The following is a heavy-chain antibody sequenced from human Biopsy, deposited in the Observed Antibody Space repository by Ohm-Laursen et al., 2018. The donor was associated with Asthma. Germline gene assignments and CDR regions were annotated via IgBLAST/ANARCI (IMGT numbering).Heavy chain of an antibody. Sequence: ASVKASCKISGYGLTDLSMHWVRQAPGQGLEWMGGHDLEEGGTVNARRFQGRVTMTEDTSTDTAYMELSSLSSDDTAVYYCASDFPKDYVRYNFQFWGQGTLVTASS. CDR3: ASDFPKDYVRYNFQF. CDR1: GYGLTDLS. D-gene: IGHD4-17*01. J-gene: IGHJ4*02. CDR2: HDLEEGGT. V-gene: IGHV1-24*01.